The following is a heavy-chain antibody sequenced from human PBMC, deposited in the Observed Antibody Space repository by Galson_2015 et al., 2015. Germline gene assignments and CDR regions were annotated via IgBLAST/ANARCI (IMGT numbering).Heavy chain of an antibody. CDR1: GFTFSSYA. CDR3: AKDLGSSGTDPRNDY. CDR2: ISGSGGST. Sequence: SLRLSCAASGFTFSSYAMSWVRQAPGKGLEWVSGISGSGGSTYYADSVKGRLTISRDNSKNTLYLQINSLSAEDTAVYYCAKDLGSSGTDPRNDYRGQGTLVTVPS. V-gene: IGHV3-23*01. D-gene: IGHD2-15*01. J-gene: IGHJ4*02.